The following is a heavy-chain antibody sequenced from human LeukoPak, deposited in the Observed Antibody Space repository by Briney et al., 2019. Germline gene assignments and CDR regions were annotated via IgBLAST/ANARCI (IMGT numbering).Heavy chain of an antibody. CDR1: GGSISSSSYY. CDR3: ARGRGVVVPAAIGDY. Sequence: PSETLSLTCTVSGGSISSSSYYWGWIRQPPGKGLEWIGSIYYSGSTYYNPSLKSRVTISVDTSKNQFSLKLSSVTAADTAVYYCARGRGVVVPAAIGDYWGQGTLVTVSS. V-gene: IGHV4-39*01. J-gene: IGHJ4*02. CDR2: IYYSGST. D-gene: IGHD2-2*01.